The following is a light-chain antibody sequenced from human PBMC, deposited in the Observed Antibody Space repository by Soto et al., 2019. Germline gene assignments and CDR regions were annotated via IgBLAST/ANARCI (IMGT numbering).Light chain of an antibody. CDR2: DVS. J-gene: IGLJ1*01. V-gene: IGLV2-14*01. CDR1: SSDVGGYNY. CDR3: SSYTSSSTLV. Sequence: QSALTQPASVSGSPGQSSTISCTGTSSDVGGYNYVSWYQQHPGKSPKLMIYDVSNRPSGVSNRFSGSKSGNTASLTISGLQAEDEADYYCSSYTSSSTLVFGPGTKVTVL.